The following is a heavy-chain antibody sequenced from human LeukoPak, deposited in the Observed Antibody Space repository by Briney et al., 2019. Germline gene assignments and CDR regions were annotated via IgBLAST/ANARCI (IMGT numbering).Heavy chain of an antibody. V-gene: IGHV3-30*04. J-gene: IGHJ4*02. CDR2: ISYDGSNK. D-gene: IGHD2-15*01. CDR3: ARDLLYCSGGSCYFAGAFDY. CDR1: GFTFSSYA. Sequence: PGGSLRLSCAASGFTFSSYAMHWVRQAPGKGLEWVAVISYDGSNKYYADSVKGRFTISRDNSKNTLYLQMNSLRAEDTAVYYCARDLLYCSGGSCYFAGAFDYWGQGTLVTVSS.